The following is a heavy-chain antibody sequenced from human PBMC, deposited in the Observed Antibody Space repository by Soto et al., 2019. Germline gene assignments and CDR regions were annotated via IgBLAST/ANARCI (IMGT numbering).Heavy chain of an antibody. CDR3: ARSPFYGDYDY. J-gene: IGHJ4*02. CDR2: IYYSGST. CDR1: GGSISSGGYY. V-gene: IGHV4-31*03. Sequence: PSETLSLTCTVSGGSISSGGYYWRWIRQHPGKGLEWIGYIYYSGSTYYNPSLKSRVTISVDTSKNQFSLKLSSVTAADTAVYYCARSPFYGDYDYWGQGTLVTVSS. D-gene: IGHD4-17*01.